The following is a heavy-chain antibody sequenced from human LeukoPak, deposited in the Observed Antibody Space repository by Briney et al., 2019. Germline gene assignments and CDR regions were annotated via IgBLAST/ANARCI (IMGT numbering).Heavy chain of an antibody. V-gene: IGHV1-2*02. CDR3: ARQVMDYGSGEAGLDY. Sequence: GASVEVSCKASGYTFTGYYMHWVRQAPGQGLEWMGWINPNSGGTNYAQKFQGRVTMARDTSISTAYMELSRLRSDDTAVYYCARQVMDYGSGEAGLDYWGQGTLVTVSS. CDR1: GYTFTGYY. J-gene: IGHJ4*02. D-gene: IGHD3-10*01. CDR2: INPNSGGT.